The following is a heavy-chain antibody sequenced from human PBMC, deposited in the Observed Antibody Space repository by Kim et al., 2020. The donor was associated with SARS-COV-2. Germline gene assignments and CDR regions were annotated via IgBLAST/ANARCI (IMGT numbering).Heavy chain of an antibody. Sequence: GESLKISCKGSGYSFTSYWIGWVRQMPGKGLEWMGIIYPGDSDTRYSPSFQGQVTISADKSISTAYLQWSSLKASDTAMYYCASGYDSSGYYLYYFDYWGQGTLVTVSS. CDR1: GYSFTSYW. CDR3: ASGYDSSGYYLYYFDY. V-gene: IGHV5-51*01. J-gene: IGHJ4*02. D-gene: IGHD3-22*01. CDR2: IYPGDSDT.